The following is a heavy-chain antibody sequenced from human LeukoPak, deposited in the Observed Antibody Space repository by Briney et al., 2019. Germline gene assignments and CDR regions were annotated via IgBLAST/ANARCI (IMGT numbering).Heavy chain of an antibody. CDR1: GGSISSSSYY. CDR2: VYYIGKP. CDR3: ARRFRTGGDLHHDAYDV. V-gene: IGHV4-61*05. D-gene: IGHD3-16*01. J-gene: IGHJ3*01. Sequence: SETLSLTCTVSGGSISSSSYYWGWIRQPPGKGLEWIGHVYYIGKPTCSPSLESRVSISVDTSKNQFSLELTSVTAADTAVYYCARRFRTGGDLHHDAYDVWGQGTVVIVSS.